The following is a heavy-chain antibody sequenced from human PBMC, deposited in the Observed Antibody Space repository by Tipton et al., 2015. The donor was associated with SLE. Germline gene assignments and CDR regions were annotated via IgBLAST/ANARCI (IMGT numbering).Heavy chain of an antibody. D-gene: IGHD3-22*01. J-gene: IGHJ3*02. CDR2: IYSSGST. V-gene: IGHV4-61*02. CDR3: ARGGLYETSAYSVGFDI. Sequence: TLSLTCSVSGGSISFGSYYWSWLRQPPGKGLEWIGRIYSSGSTNYKSSLQSRVTISLDTSNNQFSLRLHSATVVDTAVYYCARGGLYETSAYSVGFDIWGQGTLVTVSP. CDR1: GGSISFGSYY.